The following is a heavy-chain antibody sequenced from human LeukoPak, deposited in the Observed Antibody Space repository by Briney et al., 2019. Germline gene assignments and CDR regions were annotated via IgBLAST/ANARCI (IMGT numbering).Heavy chain of an antibody. D-gene: IGHD1-26*01. CDR3: ARGGLPAFYYYMDV. CDR2: INPHSGGT. V-gene: IGHV1-2*02. J-gene: IGHJ6*03. CDR1: GYTFTDHF. Sequence: ASVKVSCKASGYTFTDHFMHWVRQAPGQGLEWMGWINPHSGGTNYAQKFQGRVTMTRDTSISTAYVELNRLRSDDTAVYYCARGGLPAFYYYMDVWGKGTTVTVSS.